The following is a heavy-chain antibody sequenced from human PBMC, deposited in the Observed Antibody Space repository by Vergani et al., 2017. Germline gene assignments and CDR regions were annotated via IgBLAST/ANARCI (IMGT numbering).Heavy chain of an antibody. CDR2: IYTSGST. D-gene: IGHD6-19*01. J-gene: IGHJ5*02. Sequence: QVQLQESGPGLVKPSQTLSLTCTVSGGSISSGSYYWSWIRQPAGKGLEWIGRIYTSGSTNYNPSLKSRVTMSVDTSKNQFSLKLTSVTAADTAVYYCVRAPTVAPSQFDPWGQGTLVTVSS. CDR3: VRAPTVAPSQFDP. V-gene: IGHV4-61*02. CDR1: GGSISSGSYY.